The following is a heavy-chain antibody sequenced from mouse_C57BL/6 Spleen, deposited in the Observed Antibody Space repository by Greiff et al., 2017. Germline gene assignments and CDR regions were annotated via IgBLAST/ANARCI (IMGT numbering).Heavy chain of an antibody. V-gene: IGHV1-9*01. CDR1: GYTFTGYW. Sequence: VQLQQSGAELMKPGASVKLSCKATGYTFTGYWIEWVKQRPGHGLEWIGEILPGSGSTNYNEKFKGKATLTADTSSNTAYMQLSSLTTEDSAIYYCARGTTVAAEGYYFDYWGQGTTLTVSS. CDR3: ARGTTVAAEGYYFDY. J-gene: IGHJ2*01. CDR2: ILPGSGST. D-gene: IGHD1-1*01.